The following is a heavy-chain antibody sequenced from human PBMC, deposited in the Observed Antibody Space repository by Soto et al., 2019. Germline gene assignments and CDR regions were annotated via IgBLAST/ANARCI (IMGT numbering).Heavy chain of an antibody. CDR1: GFTFSSYG. J-gene: IGHJ4*02. D-gene: IGHD2-21*02. CDR3: ARDVGEVVTANFDY. CDR2: IWYDGSYK. V-gene: IGHV3-33*01. Sequence: GGSLRLSCAASGFTFSSYGMHWVRQAPGKGLEWVAVIWYDGSYKYYADSVKGRFTISRDNSKNTLYLQMNSLRAEDTSVYYCARDVGEVVTANFDYWGQGTLVTVSS.